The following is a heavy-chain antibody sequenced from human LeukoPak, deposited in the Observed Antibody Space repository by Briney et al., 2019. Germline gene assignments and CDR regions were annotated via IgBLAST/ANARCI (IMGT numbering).Heavy chain of an antibody. CDR1: GFTFSNYA. J-gene: IGHJ4*02. CDR2: ISGSGGST. Sequence: GGSLRLSCAASGFTFSNYAMSWVRQAPGKGLEWVSAISGSGGSTYYADSVKGRFTISRDNSKNTLYLQMNSLRAEDTAVYYCAKFPNYYDSSGYLPWGQGTLVTVSS. CDR3: AKFPNYYDSSGYLP. V-gene: IGHV3-23*01. D-gene: IGHD3-22*01.